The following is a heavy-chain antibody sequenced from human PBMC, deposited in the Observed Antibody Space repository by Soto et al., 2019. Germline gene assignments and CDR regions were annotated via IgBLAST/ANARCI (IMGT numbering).Heavy chain of an antibody. Sequence: GWSLRLSCAASGFTFSNYAMNWVRQAPGKGLEWVASIIGSSDSTFYADSVKGRFSISRDNSLNTLYLQMNSLRAEDTALYFCARGGREWLTPFECWGQGTQVTVSS. CDR3: ARGGREWLTPFEC. J-gene: IGHJ4*02. D-gene: IGHD6-19*01. V-gene: IGHV3-23*01. CDR1: GFTFSNYA. CDR2: IIGSSDST.